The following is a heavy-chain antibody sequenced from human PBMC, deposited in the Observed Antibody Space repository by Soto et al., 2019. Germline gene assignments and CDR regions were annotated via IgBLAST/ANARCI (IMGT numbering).Heavy chain of an antibody. V-gene: IGHV4-31*03. J-gene: IGHJ5*02. D-gene: IGHD1-26*01. CDR2: VYHTGAT. CDR1: GDPLSYGAYS. Sequence: QVQLQESGPGLVEPSQTLSLVCSVSGDPLSYGAYSWSWARRSQGKALEWIGFVYHTGATYYHPSLESRVTMAVDMSKNEFSLKLTSVTAADTATYYCAREGHSSWEWLDPWGQGILVTVSS. CDR3: AREGHSSWEWLDP.